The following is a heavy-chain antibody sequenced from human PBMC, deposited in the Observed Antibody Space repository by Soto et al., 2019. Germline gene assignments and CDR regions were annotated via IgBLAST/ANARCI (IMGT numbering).Heavy chain of an antibody. CDR2: INAGNGNT. D-gene: IGHD6-19*01. CDR3: ARDGAVAGGINFDY. J-gene: IGHJ4*02. V-gene: IGHV1-3*01. CDR1: RYTFSTYA. Sequence: ASVKVSCKASRYTFSTYAIHWVRQAPGQRLEWMGWINAGNGNTKYSQKFQGRVTITRDTSASTAYMELSSLRSEDTAVYYCARDGAVAGGINFDYWGQGTLVTVSS.